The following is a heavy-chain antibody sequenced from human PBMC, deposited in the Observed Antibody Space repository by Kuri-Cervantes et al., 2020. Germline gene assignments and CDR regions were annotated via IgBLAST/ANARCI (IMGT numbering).Heavy chain of an antibody. J-gene: IGHJ4*02. D-gene: IGHD3-10*01. V-gene: IGHV3-15*01. CDR2: IKNKIEGWTA. CDR3: STEPLFRGDY. CDR1: GFTFNDFW. Sequence: GESLKISWSASGFTFNDFWMTWVRQGPGKGLVWVGRIKNKIEGWTADYAAPVKGRFTISRDDSKNTLYMQKNSLKTEDTAVYFCSTEPLFRGDYWGQGTLVTVSS.